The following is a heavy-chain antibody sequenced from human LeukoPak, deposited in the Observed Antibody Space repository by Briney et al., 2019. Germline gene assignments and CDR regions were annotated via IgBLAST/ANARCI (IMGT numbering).Heavy chain of an antibody. V-gene: IGHV4-59*01. J-gene: IGHJ1*01. Sequence: SETLSLTCTVPGGSISSYYWNWIRQPPGKGLEWIGYIYYSGSTHYTPSLKSRVTISVDTSKNQFSPKLSSVTAADTAVYYCARGGWYPESFQHWGQGALVTVSS. CDR3: ARGGWYPESFQH. CDR1: GGSISSYY. CDR2: IYYSGST. D-gene: IGHD6-19*01.